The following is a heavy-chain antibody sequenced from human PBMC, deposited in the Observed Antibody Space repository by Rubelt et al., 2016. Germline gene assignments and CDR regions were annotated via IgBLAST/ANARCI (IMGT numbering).Heavy chain of an antibody. CDR1: G. Sequence: GISWVRQAPGQGLEWMGWISAYNGNTNYAQKLQGRVTMTTDTSTSTAYMELRSLRSDDTAVYYCARGGTMVRGVTPDYWGQGTLVIVSS. J-gene: IGHJ4*02. D-gene: IGHD3-10*01. CDR2: ISAYNGNT. V-gene: IGHV1-18*01. CDR3: ARGGTMVRGVTPDY.